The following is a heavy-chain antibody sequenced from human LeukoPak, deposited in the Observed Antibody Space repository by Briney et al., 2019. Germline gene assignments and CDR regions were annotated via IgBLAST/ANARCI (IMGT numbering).Heavy chain of an antibody. J-gene: IGHJ4*02. CDR1: GYTFTSYD. CDR3: ASGYLGVYYFDY. D-gene: IGHD3-16*02. V-gene: IGHV1-8*01. Sequence: ASVKVSCKASGYTFTSYDINWVRQATGQGLEWLGWMNPNSGNTGYAQKFQGRVIMTWNTSISTAYMELSSLRSEDTAVYYCASGYLGVYYFDYWGQGTLVTVSS. CDR2: MNPNSGNT.